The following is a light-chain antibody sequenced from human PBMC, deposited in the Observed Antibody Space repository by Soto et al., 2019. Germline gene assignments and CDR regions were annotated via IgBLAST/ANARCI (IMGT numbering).Light chain of an antibody. CDR1: QGISNY. V-gene: IGKV1-27*01. CDR3: QKYNSAPQWP. Sequence: DIQMTQSPSSLSASVGDRVTITCRASQGISNYLAWYQQKTGKVPKLLIYAASTLQSGVPSRFSGSGSGTDYTLPISSLQPEDVATYYCQKYNSAPQWPVGQGTKVEIK. J-gene: IGKJ1*01. CDR2: AAS.